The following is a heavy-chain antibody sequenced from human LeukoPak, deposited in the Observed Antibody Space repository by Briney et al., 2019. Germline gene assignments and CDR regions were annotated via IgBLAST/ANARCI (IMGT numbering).Heavy chain of an antibody. J-gene: IGHJ4*02. D-gene: IGHD6-19*01. CDR1: GGTFSSYA. V-gene: IGHV1-69*04. CDR2: IIPILGIA. Sequence: ASVKVSCKASGGTFSSYAISWVRQAPGQGLEWMGRIIPILGIANYAQKFQGRVTITADKSTSTAYMELSSLRSEDTAVYYCARDRIAVAGPFDYWGQGTLVTVSS. CDR3: ARDRIAVAGPFDY.